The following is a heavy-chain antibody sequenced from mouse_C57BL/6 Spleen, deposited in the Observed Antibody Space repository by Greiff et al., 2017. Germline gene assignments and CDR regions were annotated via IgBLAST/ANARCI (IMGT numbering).Heavy chain of an antibody. J-gene: IGHJ2*01. V-gene: IGHV1-64*01. D-gene: IGHD1-1*01. Sequence: VQLQQPGAELVKPGASVKLSCKASGYTFTSYWMHWVKQRPGQGLEWIGMIHPNSGSTNYNEKFKSKATLTVDKSSSTAYMQLSSLTSEDSAVYYCARSVYYGSSPYYFDYWGQGTTLTVSS. CDR3: ARSVYYGSSPYYFDY. CDR1: GYTFTSYW. CDR2: IHPNSGST.